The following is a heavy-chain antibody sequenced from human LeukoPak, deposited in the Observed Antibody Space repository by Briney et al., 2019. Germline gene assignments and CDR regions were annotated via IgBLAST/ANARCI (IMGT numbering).Heavy chain of an antibody. Sequence: SETLSLTCTVSGGSISSYYWSWIRQPPGKGLEWIAFIYSSGSTNYNPSLKSRVTISVDTSKNQFSLRLSAVAAADTAVYYCARHSGLLYLNYWGQGNLVTVSS. CDR2: IYSSGST. J-gene: IGHJ4*02. D-gene: IGHD3-10*01. V-gene: IGHV4-59*08. CDR1: GGSISSYY. CDR3: ARHSGLLYLNY.